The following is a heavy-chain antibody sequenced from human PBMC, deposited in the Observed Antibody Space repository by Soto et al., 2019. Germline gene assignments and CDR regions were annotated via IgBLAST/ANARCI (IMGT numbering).Heavy chain of an antibody. J-gene: IGHJ3*02. Sequence: PSQTLSLTCAISGDSVSSNSAAWNLIRQSPSRGLEWLGRTYYRSKWYNDYAVSVKSRITINPDTSKNQFSLQLNSVTPEDTAVYYCARDSYYDFWSGYLTHDAFDIWGEGTMVTVS. CDR2: TYYRSKWYN. D-gene: IGHD3-3*01. CDR3: ARDSYYDFWSGYLTHDAFDI. CDR1: GDSVSSNSAA. V-gene: IGHV6-1*01.